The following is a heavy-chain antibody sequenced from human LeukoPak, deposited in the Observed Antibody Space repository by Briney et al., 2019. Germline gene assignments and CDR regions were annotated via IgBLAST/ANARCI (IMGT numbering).Heavy chain of an antibody. CDR1: GFTFGSYG. V-gene: IGHV3-30*02. CDR2: IWYGGSNK. CDR3: AKALARAATYYYMDV. J-gene: IGHJ6*03. D-gene: IGHD6-13*01. Sequence: GGSLRLSCAASGFTFGSYGMHWVRQAPGKGLEWVAVIWYGGSNKYYADSVKGRFTISRDNSKNTLYLQMNSLRAEDTAVYYCAKALARAATYYYMDVWGKGTTVTVSS.